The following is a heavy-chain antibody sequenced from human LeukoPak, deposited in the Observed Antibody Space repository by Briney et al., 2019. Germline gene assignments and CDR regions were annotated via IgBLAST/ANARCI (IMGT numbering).Heavy chain of an antibody. CDR3: ASSVDTAMARDY. D-gene: IGHD5-18*01. Sequence: SETLSLTCAVYGGSFSGYYWSWIRQPPGKGLEWMGEINHSGSTNYNPSLKSRVTISVDTSKNQFSLKLSSVTAADTAVYYCASSVDTAMARDYWGQGTLVTVSS. CDR1: GGSFSGYY. J-gene: IGHJ4*02. CDR2: INHSGST. V-gene: IGHV4-34*01.